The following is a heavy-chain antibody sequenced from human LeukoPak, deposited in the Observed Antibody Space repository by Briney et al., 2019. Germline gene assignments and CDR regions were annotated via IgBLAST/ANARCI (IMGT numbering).Heavy chain of an antibody. D-gene: IGHD2-2*01. V-gene: IGHV3-7*01. J-gene: IGHJ5*02. CDR3: AKDRDVVVPAAIEP. Sequence: GGSLRLSCAASGFTFSSYWMSWVRQAPGKGLEWVANIKQDGSEKYYVDSVKGRFTISRDNAKNSLYLQMNSLRAEDTAVYYCAKDRDVVVPAAIEPWGQRTLVTVSS. CDR1: GFTFSSYW. CDR2: IKQDGSEK.